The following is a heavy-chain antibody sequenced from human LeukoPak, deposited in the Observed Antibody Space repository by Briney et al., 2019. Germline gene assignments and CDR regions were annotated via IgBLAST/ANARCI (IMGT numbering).Heavy chain of an antibody. CDR2: PSPPPPT. CDR3: ARLSVYGYSYGPYYYYYYMDV. J-gene: IGHJ6*03. V-gene: IGHV4-39*01. Sequence: SETLSLTCTVSGGSISSSSSHWPPLPPPPATPPPPPPTPSPPPPTYSNPSLKSRVTISVDTSKNQFSLKLSSVTAADTAVYYCARLSVYGYSYGPYYYYYYMDVWGKGTTVTVSS. CDR1: GGSISSSSSH. D-gene: IGHD5-18*01.